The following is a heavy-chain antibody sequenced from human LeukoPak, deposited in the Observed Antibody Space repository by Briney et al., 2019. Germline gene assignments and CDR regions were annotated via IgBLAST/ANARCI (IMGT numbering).Heavy chain of an antibody. D-gene: IGHD6-6*01. V-gene: IGHV1-18*01. Sequence: GASVKVSCKASGYTFTSYGISWVRQAPGQGLEWMGWISAYNGNTNYAQKLQGRVTMTTDTSTSTAYMELRSLRSDDTAVYYCARNLYSSSSNDWFDPWGQGTLVTVSS. CDR3: ARNLYSSSSNDWFDP. CDR2: ISAYNGNT. CDR1: GYTFTSYG. J-gene: IGHJ5*02.